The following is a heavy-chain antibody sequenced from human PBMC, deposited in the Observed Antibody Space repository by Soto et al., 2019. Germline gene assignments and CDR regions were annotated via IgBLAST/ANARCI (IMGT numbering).Heavy chain of an antibody. Sequence: QVQLVQSGAEVKKPGSSVKVSCKASGGTFSSYAISWVRQAPGQWLEWMGGIIPIFGTANYAQKFQGRVTITADESTSTAYMELSSLRSEDTAVYYCAFALEQLVDSGYYYGMDVWGQGTTVTVSS. CDR3: AFALEQLVDSGYYYGMDV. V-gene: IGHV1-69*01. D-gene: IGHD6-6*01. J-gene: IGHJ6*02. CDR1: GGTFSSYA. CDR2: IIPIFGTA.